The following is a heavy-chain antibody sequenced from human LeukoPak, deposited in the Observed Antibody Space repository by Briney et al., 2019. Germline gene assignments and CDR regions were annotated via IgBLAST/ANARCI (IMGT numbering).Heavy chain of an antibody. Sequence: SVKVSCRASGGTFSSYAISWVRQAPGQGLEWMGRIIPILGIANYAQKFQGRVTITADKSTSTAYMELSSLRSEDTAVYYCAREEITIFGVVNYWGQGTLVTVSS. J-gene: IGHJ4*02. CDR1: GGTFSSYA. CDR2: IIPILGIA. CDR3: AREEITIFGVVNY. D-gene: IGHD3-3*01. V-gene: IGHV1-69*04.